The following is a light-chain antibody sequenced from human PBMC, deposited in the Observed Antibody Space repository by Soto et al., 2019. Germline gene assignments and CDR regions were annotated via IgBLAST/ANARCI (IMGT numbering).Light chain of an antibody. CDR3: QHYRSYPFI. V-gene: IGKV1-5*03. CDR1: QSVNNY. J-gene: IGKJ3*01. Sequence: DIQMTQSPSTLSASVGDRVTITCRASQSVNNYVAWYQQKSGKPPKLLIYKASTLKSGVPSRFSGSGSGTEFILTISSLQPDDFATYYCQHYRSYPFIFGPGTQVDLK. CDR2: KAS.